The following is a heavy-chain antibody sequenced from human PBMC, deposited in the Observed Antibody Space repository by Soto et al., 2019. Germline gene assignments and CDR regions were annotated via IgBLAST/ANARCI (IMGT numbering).Heavy chain of an antibody. CDR3: ARGRTLITGTYLDY. J-gene: IGHJ4*02. Sequence: SETLSLTCAVYGGSFSGYYWTWIRQPPGKGLEWIGEINDSGSTNYKPSLTSRVTMSVDTSKNQVSLKMNSVTAADTAVYYCARGRTLITGTYLDYWGQGTLVTVSS. CDR1: GGSFSGYY. V-gene: IGHV4-34*01. D-gene: IGHD1-20*01. CDR2: INDSGST.